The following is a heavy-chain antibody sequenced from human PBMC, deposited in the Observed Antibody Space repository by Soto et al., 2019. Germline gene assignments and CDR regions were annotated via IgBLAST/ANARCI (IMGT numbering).Heavy chain of an antibody. Sequence: PEDLCLTSAVSGGFIRGGNWWKLVRQPPGKGLEGIGEAFHSGTTIYNPSLKSRVTISVDKSNNHLSLELNSVTAADPAVCFWGRSDGRYWGQGTLVT. V-gene: IGHV4-4*01. CDR3: GRSDGRY. CDR2: AFHSGTT. CDR1: GGFIRGGNW. J-gene: IGHJ4*02.